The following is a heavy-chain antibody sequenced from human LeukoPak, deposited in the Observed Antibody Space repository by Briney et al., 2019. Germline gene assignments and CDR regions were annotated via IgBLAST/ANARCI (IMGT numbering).Heavy chain of an antibody. CDR2: IYYSGST. J-gene: IGHJ5*02. Sequence: PSETLSLTCAVSGYSISSGYYWGWIRQPPGKGLEWIGSIYYSGSTYYNPSLKSRVTISVYTSKNQFSLKLSSVTAADTAVYYCARRSTVTNWFDPWGQGTLVTVSS. D-gene: IGHD4-17*01. CDR3: ARRSTVTNWFDP. V-gene: IGHV4-38-2*01. CDR1: GYSISSGYY.